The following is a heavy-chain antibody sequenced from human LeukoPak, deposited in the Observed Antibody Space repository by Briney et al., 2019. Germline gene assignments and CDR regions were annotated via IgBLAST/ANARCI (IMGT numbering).Heavy chain of an antibody. CDR1: GFTFSNYW. V-gene: IGHV3-7*03. Sequence: GGSLRLSCAASGFTFSNYWMHWVRQAPGKGLEWVAYIKGDESEKYYVDSVKGRFSISRDNAKNSLYLQMNSLRAEDTAVYYCARDGSVSSGYPNYWGQGTLVTVSS. CDR2: IKGDESEK. D-gene: IGHD3-22*01. J-gene: IGHJ4*02. CDR3: ARDGSVSSGYPNY.